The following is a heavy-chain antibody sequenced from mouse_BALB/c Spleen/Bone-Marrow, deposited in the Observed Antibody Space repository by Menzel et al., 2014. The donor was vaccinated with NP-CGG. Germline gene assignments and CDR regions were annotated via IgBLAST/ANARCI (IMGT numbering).Heavy chain of an antibody. D-gene: IGHD1-1*01. Sequence: EVRLVESGAELVKPGASVKLSCTASGFNIKDTYMHWVKQRPEQGPEWIGRIDPANGNTKYDPKFQGKATITADTSSNTAYLQLSSLTPEDTAVYYCARYYYGSSLFDYWGQGTTLTVSS. J-gene: IGHJ2*01. CDR1: GFNIKDTY. V-gene: IGHV14-3*02. CDR3: ARYYYGSSLFDY. CDR2: IDPANGNT.